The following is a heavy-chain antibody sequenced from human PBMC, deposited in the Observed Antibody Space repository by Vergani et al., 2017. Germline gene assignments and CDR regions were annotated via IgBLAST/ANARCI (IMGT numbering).Heavy chain of an antibody. J-gene: IGHJ4*02. CDR3: AKVSRRGSIPD. CDR2: IYNRVTT. D-gene: IGHD2-21*01. V-gene: IGHV4-30-4*08. CDR1: GDSITSGDYF. Sequence: QVQLLESGPGLLKPSQTLSLTCSVSGDSITSGDYFWSWIRQSPEKGLEWIGYIYNRVTTYYNPSLKSRVTISEDTSKNQFSLTLVSVTATDTALYYCAKVSRRGSIPDWGQGILVTVSS.